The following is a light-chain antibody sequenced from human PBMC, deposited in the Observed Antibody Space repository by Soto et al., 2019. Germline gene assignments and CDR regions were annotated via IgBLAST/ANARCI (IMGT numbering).Light chain of an antibody. V-gene: IGKV3-15*01. J-gene: IGKJ2*01. Sequence: EIVMTQSPAILSVSPGERATLSSRASQSVSSNLAWYQQKPGQAPRLLIYGASTRATVIPGRFSGSGSGTEFRLTISSLQSEDFAVYYCQQYNNWPYTCGQGTKLEIK. CDR2: GAS. CDR1: QSVSSN. CDR3: QQYNNWPYT.